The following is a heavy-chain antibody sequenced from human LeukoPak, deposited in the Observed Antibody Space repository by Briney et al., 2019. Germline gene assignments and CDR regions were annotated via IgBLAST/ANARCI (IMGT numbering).Heavy chain of an antibody. Sequence: ASVKVSCKASGYTFTSYGISWVRQAPGQGLEWMGWISAYNGNTNYAQKLQGRVTMTTDTSTSTAYMELRSLRSDDTAMYYCARTITDYNWFDPWGQGTLVTVSS. CDR3: ARTITDYNWFDP. CDR2: ISAYNGNT. CDR1: GYTFTSYG. V-gene: IGHV1-18*04. J-gene: IGHJ5*02. D-gene: IGHD1-20*01.